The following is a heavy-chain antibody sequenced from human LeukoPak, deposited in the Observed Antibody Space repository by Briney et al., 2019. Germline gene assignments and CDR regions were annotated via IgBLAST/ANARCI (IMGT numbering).Heavy chain of an antibody. V-gene: IGHV1-8*01. Sequence: ASVKISCKAFGYSFTNYDINWVRQATGQGLEWMGWMNPNSGNTGYAQKFQGRVTMTRNTSISIAYMELSSLRSEDSAVYYCARAGRSSSFFNYHYYYMDVWGKGTTVTVSS. J-gene: IGHJ6*03. CDR1: GYSFTNYD. D-gene: IGHD6-6*01. CDR3: ARAGRSSSFFNYHYYYMDV. CDR2: MNPNSGNT.